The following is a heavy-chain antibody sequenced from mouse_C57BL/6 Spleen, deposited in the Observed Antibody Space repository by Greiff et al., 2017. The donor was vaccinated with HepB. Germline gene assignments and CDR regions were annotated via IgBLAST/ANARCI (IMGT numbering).Heavy chain of an antibody. CDR1: GYTFTDYN. Sequence: VQLKQSGPELVKPGASVKMSCKASGYTFTDYNMHWVKQSHGKSLEWIGYINPNNGGTSYNQKFKGKATLTVNKSSSTAYMELRSLTSVDSAVYYCARSIYDGPTWFAYWGQGTLVTVSA. D-gene: IGHD2-3*01. V-gene: IGHV1-22*01. J-gene: IGHJ3*01. CDR3: ARSIYDGPTWFAY. CDR2: INPNNGGT.